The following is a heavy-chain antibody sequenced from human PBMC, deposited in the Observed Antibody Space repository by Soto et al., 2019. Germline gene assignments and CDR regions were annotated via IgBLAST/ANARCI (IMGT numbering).Heavy chain of an antibody. J-gene: IGHJ6*02. V-gene: IGHV5-10-1*01. CDR2: IDPRDSYV. CDR1: GYNFGTYW. Sequence: PGESLKISCKVSGYNFGTYWITWVRQVPGKGLEWMGRIDPRDSYVNYSPSFRGHVTLSVDKSNNTASLQWNTLKASDTAIYYCATQRSAGWPLAIWGQGTTVTFSS. CDR3: ATQRSAGWPLAI. D-gene: IGHD2-21*01.